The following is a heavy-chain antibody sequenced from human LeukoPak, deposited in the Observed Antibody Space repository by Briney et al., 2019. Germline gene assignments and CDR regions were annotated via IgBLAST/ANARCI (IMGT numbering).Heavy chain of an antibody. D-gene: IGHD4-17*01. V-gene: IGHV1-2*02. J-gene: IGHJ4*02. Sequence: RRASVKVSCKASGYTFAGYYMHWVRQAPGQGLEWMGWINPNSGGTNYAQKFQGRVTMTRDTSISTAYMELSRLRSDDTAVYYCARADGDYGCSYWGQGTLVTVSS. CDR1: GYTFAGYY. CDR3: ARADGDYGCSY. CDR2: INPNSGGT.